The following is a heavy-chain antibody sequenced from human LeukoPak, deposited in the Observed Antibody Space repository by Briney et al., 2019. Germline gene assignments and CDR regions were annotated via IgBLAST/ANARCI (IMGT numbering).Heavy chain of an antibody. J-gene: IGHJ3*02. CDR3: ARVRRYYDSSGYYQNAFDI. Sequence: ASVKVSCKASGYTFTGYYMHWVRQAPGQGLEWMGWINPSSGGTNYAQKFQGRVTMTRDTSISTAYMELSRLRSDDTAVYYCARVRRYYDSSGYYQNAFDIWGQGTMVTVSS. D-gene: IGHD3-22*01. V-gene: IGHV1-2*02. CDR2: INPSSGGT. CDR1: GYTFTGYY.